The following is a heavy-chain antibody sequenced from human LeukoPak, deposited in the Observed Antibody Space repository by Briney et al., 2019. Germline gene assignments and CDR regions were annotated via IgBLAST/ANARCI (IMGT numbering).Heavy chain of an antibody. J-gene: IGHJ5*02. D-gene: IGHD6-13*01. CDR2: FDPEDGET. V-gene: IGHV1-24*01. CDR3: ATIPPWSSSWYYWFDP. CDR1: GYTLTELS. Sequence: ASVKVSCKVSGYTLTELSMHWVRQAPGKGLEWMGGFDPEDGETIYAQKFQGRVTMTEDTSTDTAYMELSSLRSEDTAVYYCATIPPWSSSWYYWFDPWGQGTLVTVSS.